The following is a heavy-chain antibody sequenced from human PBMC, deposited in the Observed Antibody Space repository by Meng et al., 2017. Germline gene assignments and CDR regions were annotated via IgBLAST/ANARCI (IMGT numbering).Heavy chain of an antibody. J-gene: IGHJ4*02. CDR2: IYHSGST. D-gene: IGHD7-27*01. CDR1: GCSISSSNW. V-gene: IGHV4-4*02. CDR3: ARDGRSWD. Sequence: QVNLERSGPGPVQPSGTLARACDVSGCSISSSNWVSWVRQPPGKGLEWIGEIYHSGSTNYNPSLKSRVTISVDKSKNQFSLKLSSVTAADTAVYYCARDGRSWDWGQGTLVTVSS.